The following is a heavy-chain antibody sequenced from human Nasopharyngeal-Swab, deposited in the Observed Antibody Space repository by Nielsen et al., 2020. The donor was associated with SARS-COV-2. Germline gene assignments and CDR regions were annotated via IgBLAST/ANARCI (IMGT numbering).Heavy chain of an antibody. CDR3: ARGPDRNYDFWSGYYTPSSYYYYYMDV. D-gene: IGHD3-3*01. CDR2: IYYSGST. J-gene: IGHJ6*03. Sequence: WIRQPPGKGLEWIGHIYYSGSTNYNPSLKSRVTISVDTSKNQFSLKLSSVTAADTAVYYCARGPDRNYDFWSGYYTPSSYYYYYMDVWGKGTTVTVSS. V-gene: IGHV4-59*01.